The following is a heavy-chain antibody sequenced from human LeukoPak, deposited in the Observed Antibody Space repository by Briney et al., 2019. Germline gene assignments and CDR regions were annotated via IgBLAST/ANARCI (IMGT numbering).Heavy chain of an antibody. D-gene: IGHD3-22*01. CDR3: ASLSYYYDSSGYYPVY. CDR2: IYYSGST. V-gene: IGHV4-39*01. CDR1: GGSISSSSYY. J-gene: IGHJ4*02. Sequence: SETLSLTCTVSGGSISSSSYYWGWIRQPPGKGLEGIGSIYYSGSTYYNPSLKSRVTISVDTSKNQFSLKLSSVTAADTAVYYCASLSYYYDSSGYYPVYWGQGTLVTVSS.